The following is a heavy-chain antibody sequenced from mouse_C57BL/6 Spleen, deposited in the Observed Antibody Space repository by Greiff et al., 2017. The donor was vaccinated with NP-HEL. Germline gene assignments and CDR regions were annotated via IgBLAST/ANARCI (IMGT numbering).Heavy chain of an antibody. V-gene: IGHV14-2*01. D-gene: IGHD1-1*01. CDR1: GFNIKDYY. CDR2: IDPEDGET. J-gene: IGHJ4*01. Sequence: VQLKESVAELVKPGASVKLSCTASGFNIKDYYMHWVKQRTEQGLEWIGRIDPEDGETKYAPKFQGKATITADTSSNTAYLQLSSLTSEDTAVYYCARWTTVEVYAMDYWGQGTSVTVSS. CDR3: ARWTTVEVYAMDY.